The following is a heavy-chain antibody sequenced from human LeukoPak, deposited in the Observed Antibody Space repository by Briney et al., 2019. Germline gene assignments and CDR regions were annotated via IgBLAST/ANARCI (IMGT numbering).Heavy chain of an antibody. CDR1: GFTFSSYA. CDR3: AKTVAARPNWFDP. V-gene: IGHV3-23*01. D-gene: IGHD6-6*01. J-gene: IGHJ5*02. Sequence: GGSLRLSCAASGFTFSSYAMSWVRQAPGKGMEWDSAISGSGGSTYYADSVKGRFTISRDNSKNTLYLQMNSLRAEDTAVYYCAKTVAARPNWFDPWGQGTLVTVSS. CDR2: ISGSGGST.